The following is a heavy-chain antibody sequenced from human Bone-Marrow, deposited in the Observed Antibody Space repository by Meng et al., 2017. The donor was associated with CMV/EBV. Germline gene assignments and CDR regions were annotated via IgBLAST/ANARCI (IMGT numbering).Heavy chain of an antibody. CDR3: AKGGSSNWEIDY. CDR2: ISSSGSTI. V-gene: IGHV3-11*01. J-gene: IGHJ4*02. CDR1: GFTFSDYY. D-gene: IGHD1-26*01. Sequence: GESLKISCAASGFTFSDYYMSWIRQAPGKGLEWVSYISSSGSTIYYADSVKGRFTISRDNAKNSLYLQMNSLRAEDTAVYYCAKGGSSNWEIDYWGQGTLVTVSS.